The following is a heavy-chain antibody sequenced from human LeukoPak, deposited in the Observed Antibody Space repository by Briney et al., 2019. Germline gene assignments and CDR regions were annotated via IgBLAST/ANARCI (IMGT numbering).Heavy chain of an antibody. CDR3: TRVYGSGSYAYDF. CDR1: GFTFDHYA. Sequence: PGGSLRLSCAASGFTFDHYAMHWVPQVPGKGLEWVSGINGNGNDIGYADSVKGRFTISRDNAKNSLYLQMNSLRAEDTALYCCTRVYGSGSYAYDFWGQGTLVTVSS. J-gene: IGHJ4*02. D-gene: IGHD3-10*01. CDR2: INGNGNDI. V-gene: IGHV3-9*01.